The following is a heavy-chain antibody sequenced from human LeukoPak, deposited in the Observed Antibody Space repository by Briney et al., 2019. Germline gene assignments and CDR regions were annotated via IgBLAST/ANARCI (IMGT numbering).Heavy chain of an antibody. J-gene: IGHJ4*02. V-gene: IGHV4-34*01. CDR1: GGSFSGYY. CDR2: INHSGST. Sequence: SETLSLTCAVYGGSFSGYYWSWIRQPPGKGLEWIGEINHSGSTNYNPSPKSRVTISVDTSKNQFSLKLSSVTAADTAVYYCARTRYGDTALDYWGQGTLVTVSS. CDR3: ARTRYGDTALDY. D-gene: IGHD4-17*01.